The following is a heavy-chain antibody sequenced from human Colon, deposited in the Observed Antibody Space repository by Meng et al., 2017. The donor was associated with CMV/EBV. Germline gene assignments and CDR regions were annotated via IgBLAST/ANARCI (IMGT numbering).Heavy chain of an antibody. CDR2: IRSKAYGGTT. V-gene: IGHV3-49*04. D-gene: IGHD2-2*02. Sequence: GGSLRLSCAASGFTFSSYWMSWVRQAPGKGLEWVGFIRSKAYGGTTEYAASVKGRFTISRDDSKSIAYLQMNSLKTEDTAVYYCARAAEPPFAVLPAAIPTYYGLDVWGQGTTVTVSS. J-gene: IGHJ6*02. CDR1: GFTFSSYW. CDR3: ARAAEPPFAVLPAAIPTYYGLDV.